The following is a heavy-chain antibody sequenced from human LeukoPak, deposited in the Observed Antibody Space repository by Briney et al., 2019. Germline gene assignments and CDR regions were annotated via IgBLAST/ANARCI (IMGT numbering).Heavy chain of an antibody. D-gene: IGHD6-19*01. Sequence: PSETLSLTCAVYGGSFSGYYWSWIRQPPGKGLEWIREINHSGSTNYNPSLKSRVTISVDTSKNQFSLKLSSVTAADTAVYYCARAVRYSSGWYGIDYWGQGTLVTVSS. CDR2: INHSGST. J-gene: IGHJ4*02. V-gene: IGHV4-34*01. CDR1: GGSFSGYY. CDR3: ARAVRYSSGWYGIDY.